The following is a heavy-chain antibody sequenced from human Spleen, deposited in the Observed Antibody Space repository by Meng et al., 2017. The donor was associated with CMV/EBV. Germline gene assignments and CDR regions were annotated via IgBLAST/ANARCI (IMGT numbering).Heavy chain of an antibody. V-gene: IGHV3-49*04. CDR2: IRSKAYGGTT. CDR3: TRDSSTAHPGIAAGPFDY. CDR1: GFIFSSYA. J-gene: IGHJ4*02. Sequence: GGSLRLSCAASGFIFSSYAMSWVRQAPERGLECVGFIRSKAYGGTTEYAASVKGRFTISRDDSKSIAYLQMNSLKAEDTAVYYCTRDSSTAHPGIAAGPFDYWGQGTLVTVSS. D-gene: IGHD6-13*01.